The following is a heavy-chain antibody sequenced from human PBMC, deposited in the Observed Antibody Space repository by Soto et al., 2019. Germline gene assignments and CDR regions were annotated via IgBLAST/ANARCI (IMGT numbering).Heavy chain of an antibody. CDR3: AREHSSSTALNGMAV. CDR1: GFTFSSYG. Sequence: QVQLVESGGGVVQPGRSLRFSCAASGFTFSSYGMHWVRQAPGKGLEWVAVIWYDGSNKYYADSVKGRFTISRDNSKNTLYLQMNSLRAEDTAVYYCAREHSSSTALNGMAVWGQGTTVTVSS. CDR2: IWYDGSNK. J-gene: IGHJ6*02. D-gene: IGHD6-6*01. V-gene: IGHV3-33*01.